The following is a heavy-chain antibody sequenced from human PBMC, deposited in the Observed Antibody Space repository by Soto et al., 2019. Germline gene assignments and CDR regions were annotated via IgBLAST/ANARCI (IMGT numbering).Heavy chain of an antibody. J-gene: IGHJ5*02. Sequence: SETLSLTCAVSGGSISSYYWSWIRQPPGKGLEWIGYIYYSGSTNYNPSLKSRVTISVDTSQNQFSLKLSSMTAADTAVYYCARKRPPMVRGVVNWFDPWGQGTLVTVSS. D-gene: IGHD3-10*01. CDR1: GGSISSYY. CDR3: ARKRPPMVRGVVNWFDP. V-gene: IGHV4-59*08. CDR2: IYYSGST.